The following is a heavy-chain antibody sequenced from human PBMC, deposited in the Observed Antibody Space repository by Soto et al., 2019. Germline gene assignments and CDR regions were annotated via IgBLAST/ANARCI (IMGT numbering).Heavy chain of an antibody. CDR2: IYYSGST. Sequence: SETLSLTCTVSGGSISSYYWSWIRQPPGKGLEWIGYIYYSGSTNYNPSLKSRVTISVDTSKNQFSLKLSSVTAADTAVYYCARHPPDCSSTSCYPDYWGQGTLVTVSS. CDR1: GGSISSYY. CDR3: ARHPPDCSSTSCYPDY. J-gene: IGHJ4*02. V-gene: IGHV4-59*08. D-gene: IGHD2-2*01.